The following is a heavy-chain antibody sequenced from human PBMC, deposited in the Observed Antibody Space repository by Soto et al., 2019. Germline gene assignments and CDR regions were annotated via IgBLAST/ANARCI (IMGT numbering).Heavy chain of an antibody. D-gene: IGHD6-19*01. J-gene: IGHJ4*02. V-gene: IGHV4-59*08. CDR1: GSPISSDD. CDR2: IYYSGST. Sequence: PSEALSLICTVTGSPISSDDWRLIRQTPGKGLEWIGYIYYSGSTNCIPSLKSRVTISVDTSKTPFSLRLSSVTAADTSVYYCARYPGDRSGWYPFDYWGQGSLVTVSS. CDR3: ARYPGDRSGWYPFDY.